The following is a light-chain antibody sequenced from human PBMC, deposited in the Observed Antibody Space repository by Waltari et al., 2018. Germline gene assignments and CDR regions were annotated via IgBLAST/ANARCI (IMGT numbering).Light chain of an antibody. CDR2: TAS. CDR1: QSISTS. Sequence: DIQMTQSPSTLSASVGDRVTITCRASQSISTSLAWYQQKPGKAPSLLMHTASSLESGVPSRFSGSGSGTEFTLTISTLQPEDFATYYCQQSDSVPLTFGGGTKVEIK. V-gene: IGKV1-5*03. CDR3: QQSDSVPLT. J-gene: IGKJ4*01.